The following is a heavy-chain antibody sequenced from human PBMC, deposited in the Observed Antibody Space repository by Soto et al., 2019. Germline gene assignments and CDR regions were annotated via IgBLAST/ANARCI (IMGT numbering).Heavy chain of an antibody. V-gene: IGHV1-18*01. D-gene: IGHD3-10*01. CDR2: ISAYNGNT. CDR3: ARLEWSSLLWFGELLPPPARFDY. CDR1: GYTFTSYG. J-gene: IGHJ4*02. Sequence: ASVKVSCKASGYTFTSYGISWVRQAPGQGLEWMGWISAYNGNTNYAQKLQGRVTMTTDTSTSTAYMELRSLRSDDTAVYYCARLEWSSLLWFGELLPPPARFDYWGQGTLVTVSS.